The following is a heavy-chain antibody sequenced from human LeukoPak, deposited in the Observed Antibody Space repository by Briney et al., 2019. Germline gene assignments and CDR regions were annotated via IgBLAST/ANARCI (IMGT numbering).Heavy chain of an antibody. CDR2: ISSDGDNT. CDR1: GFTFSSYA. D-gene: IGHD6-13*01. J-gene: IGHJ4*02. V-gene: IGHV3-64D*06. CDR3: ARDARGGYPEAFDY. Sequence: GGSLRLSCSASGFTFSSYAMRWVRQAPGGGLEYISAISSDGDNTYFTDSVKGRFTISRDNSKNTLYLQMSSLRAEDTAMYYCARDARGGYPEAFDYWGQGTLVTVSS.